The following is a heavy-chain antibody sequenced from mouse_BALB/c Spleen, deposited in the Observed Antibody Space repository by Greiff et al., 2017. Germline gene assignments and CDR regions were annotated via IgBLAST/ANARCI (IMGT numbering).Heavy chain of an antibody. Sequence: EVQLQQSGPGLVKPSQSLSLTCSVTGYSITSGYYWNWIRQFPGNKLEWMGYISYDGSNNYNPSLKNRISITRDTSKNQFFLKLNSVTTEDTATYYCARDPDWGQGTLVTVSA. CDR2: ISYDGSN. CDR1: GYSITSGYY. CDR3: ARDPD. V-gene: IGHV3-6*02. J-gene: IGHJ3*01.